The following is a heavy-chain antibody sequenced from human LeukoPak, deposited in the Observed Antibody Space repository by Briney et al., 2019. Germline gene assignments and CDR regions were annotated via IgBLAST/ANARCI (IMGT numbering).Heavy chain of an antibody. Sequence: ASVKFSCKASGYTFTGYYMHWVRQAPGQGLEWMGWINPNSGGTNYAQKFQGRVIMTRDTSISTAYMELSRLRSDDTAVYYCATSLFGGSYYGLDYWGQGTLVTVSS. J-gene: IGHJ4*02. CDR3: ATSLFGGSYYGLDY. CDR2: INPNSGGT. V-gene: IGHV1-2*02. D-gene: IGHD1-26*01. CDR1: GYTFTGYY.